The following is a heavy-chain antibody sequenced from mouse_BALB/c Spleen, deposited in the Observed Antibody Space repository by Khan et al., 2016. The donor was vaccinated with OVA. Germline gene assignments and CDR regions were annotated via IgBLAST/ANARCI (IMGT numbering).Heavy chain of an antibody. CDR3: ARRNYFGYTFAY. D-gene: IGHD1-2*01. CDR2: ISPGSGDT. V-gene: IGHV1-77*01. J-gene: IGHJ3*01. Sequence: QVQLQQSGAELARPGASVKLSCKASGYTFTDYYINWVKQRTGQALEWIGEISPGSGDTYYNEKFKGKATLTADKSSTTAYMQLSSLTSEASAVYFCARRNYFGYTFAYWGQGTLVTVSA. CDR1: GYTFTDYY.